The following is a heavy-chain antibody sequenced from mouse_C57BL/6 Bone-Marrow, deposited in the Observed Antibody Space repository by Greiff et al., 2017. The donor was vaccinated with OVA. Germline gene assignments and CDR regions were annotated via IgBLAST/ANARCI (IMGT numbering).Heavy chain of an antibody. CDR2: IYPRDGST. V-gene: IGHV1-85*01. Sequence: VKLQQSGPELVKPGASVKLSCKASGYTFTSYDINWVKQRPGQGLEWIGWIYPRDGSTKYNEKFKGKATLTVGTSSSTAYMELHSLTSEDSAVYFCARHYDYDVGWFAYWGQGTLVTVSA. J-gene: IGHJ3*01. CDR3: ARHYDYDVGWFAY. CDR1: GYTFTSYD. D-gene: IGHD2-4*01.